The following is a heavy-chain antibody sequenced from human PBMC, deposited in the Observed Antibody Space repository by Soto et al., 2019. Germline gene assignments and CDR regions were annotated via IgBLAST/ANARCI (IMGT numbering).Heavy chain of an antibody. D-gene: IGHD3-9*01. CDR3: ARVVPDYDILTAYYGVFDY. CDR2: FDPEDGET. V-gene: IGHV1-24*01. J-gene: IGHJ4*01. CDR1: GYTLTELS. Sequence: ASVKVSCKVSGYTLTELSMHWVRQAPGKGLEWMGGFDPEDGETIYAQKFQGRVTMTEDTSTDTAYMELRSLRSDDTAVYYCARVVPDYDILTAYYGVFDYWGPG.